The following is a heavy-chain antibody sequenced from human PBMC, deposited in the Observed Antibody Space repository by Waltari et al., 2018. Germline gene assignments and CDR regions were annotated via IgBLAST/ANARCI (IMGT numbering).Heavy chain of an antibody. V-gene: IGHV4-31*01. CDR3: ARGEAYYYDSSGYYFDY. J-gene: IGHJ4*02. CDR1: GGSISSGGYY. D-gene: IGHD3-22*01. Sequence: QVQLQESGPGLVKPSQTLSLTCTVSGGSISSGGYYWSWIRHPPGKGLEWIGYIYYSGSTYYNPSLKSLVTISVDTSKNQFSLKLSSVTAADTAVYYCARGEAYYYDSSGYYFDYWGQGTLVTVSS. CDR2: IYYSGST.